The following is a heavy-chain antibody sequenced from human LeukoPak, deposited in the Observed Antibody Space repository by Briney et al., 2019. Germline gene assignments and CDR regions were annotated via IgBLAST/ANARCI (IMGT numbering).Heavy chain of an antibody. CDR3: ARGPLYSSSSGAFDI. CDR1: GGSISSGGYY. CDR2: IYYSGST. Sequence: SETLSLTCTVSGGSISSGGYYWSWIRQHPGKGLEWIGYIYYSGSTYYNPSLKSRVTISVDTSKNQFSLKLSSVTAADTAVYYCARGPLYSSSSGAFDIWGQGTMVTVSS. V-gene: IGHV4-31*03. J-gene: IGHJ3*02. D-gene: IGHD6-6*01.